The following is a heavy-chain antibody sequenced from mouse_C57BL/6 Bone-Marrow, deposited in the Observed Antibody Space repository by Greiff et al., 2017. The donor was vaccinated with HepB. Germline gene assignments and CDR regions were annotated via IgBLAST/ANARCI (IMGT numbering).Heavy chain of an antibody. Sequence: EVQLQQSGPELVKPGASVKISCKASGYTFTDYYMNWVKQSHGKSLEWIGDINPNNGGTSYNQKFKGKATLTVDKSSSTAYMELRSLTSEDSAVYYCARRRTVTTVASYYFDYWGQGTTLTVSS. CDR2: INPNNGGT. V-gene: IGHV1-26*01. D-gene: IGHD1-1*01. J-gene: IGHJ2*01. CDR3: ARRRTVTTVASYYFDY. CDR1: GYTFTDYY.